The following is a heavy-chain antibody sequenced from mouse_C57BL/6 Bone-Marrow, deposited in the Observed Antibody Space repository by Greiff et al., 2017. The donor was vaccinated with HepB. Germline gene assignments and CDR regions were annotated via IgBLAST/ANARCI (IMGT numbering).Heavy chain of an antibody. CDR2: IWWDDDK. CDR3: ARTTTVVATRYFDV. D-gene: IGHD1-1*01. Sequence: QVTLKVSGPGILQPSQTLSLTCSFSGFSLSTFGMGVGWIRRPSGKGLEWLAHIWWDDDKYYNPALKSRLTISKDTSKNQVFLKIANVDTADTATYYCARTTTVVATRYFDVWGTGTTVTVSS. J-gene: IGHJ1*03. CDR1: GFSLSTFGMG. V-gene: IGHV8-8*01.